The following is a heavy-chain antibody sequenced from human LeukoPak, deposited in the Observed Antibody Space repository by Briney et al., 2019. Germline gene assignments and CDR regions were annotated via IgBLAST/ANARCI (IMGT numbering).Heavy chain of an antibody. D-gene: IGHD3-10*01. Sequence: ASVKVSCKASGGTFSSYAISWVRQAPGQGLEWMGGIIPIFGTANYAQKFQGRVTITADESTSTAYMELSSLRSEDTAVYYCARLGHDKTYRAMVRGEDYYYGMDVWGQGTTVTVSS. CDR3: ARLGHDKTYRAMVRGEDYYYGMDV. CDR2: IIPIFGTA. CDR1: GGTFSSYA. V-gene: IGHV1-69*13. J-gene: IGHJ6*02.